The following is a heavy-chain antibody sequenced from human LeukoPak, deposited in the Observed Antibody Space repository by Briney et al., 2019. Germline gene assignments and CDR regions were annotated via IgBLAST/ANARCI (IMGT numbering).Heavy chain of an antibody. D-gene: IGHD7-27*01. CDR1: GFTFSSYA. J-gene: IGHJ4*02. Sequence: PGGSLRLPCAASGFTFSSYAMSWVRQAPGKGLEWVSAISGSGGSTYYADSVKGRFTISRDNSKNTLYLQMNSLRAEDTAVYYCAKDGDGPIDHPFGYWGQGTLVTVSS. CDR2: ISGSGGST. V-gene: IGHV3-23*01. CDR3: AKDGDGPIDHPFGY.